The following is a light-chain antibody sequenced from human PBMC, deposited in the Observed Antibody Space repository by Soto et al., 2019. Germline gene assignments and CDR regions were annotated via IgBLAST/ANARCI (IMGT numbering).Light chain of an antibody. CDR1: ESVTSNY. CDR3: HQYGSSPLN. J-gene: IGKJ3*01. V-gene: IGKV3-20*01. CDR2: GAS. Sequence: EIVLTQSPGTLSLSPGERAILTCRASESVTSNYLAWYQQRPGQPPRLLIYGASTRATSIPDRFSGSGSGTYFTLTISRLAPEDFSMYYCHQYGSSPLNFGPGTKVDIK.